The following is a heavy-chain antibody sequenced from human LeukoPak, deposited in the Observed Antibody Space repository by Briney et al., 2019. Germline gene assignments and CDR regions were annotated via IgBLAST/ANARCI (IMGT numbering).Heavy chain of an antibody. Sequence: SETLSLTCTVSGGSISSHYWTWIRQPPGKGLEWIGHISYIGSTNYNPSLKSRVTISVDTSKNQFSLKLRSVTAADAAVYFCARDPTTVTKGLDIWGQGTMVTVSS. CDR1: GGSISSHY. V-gene: IGHV4-59*11. CDR3: ARDPTTVTKGLDI. J-gene: IGHJ3*02. D-gene: IGHD4-17*01. CDR2: ISYIGST.